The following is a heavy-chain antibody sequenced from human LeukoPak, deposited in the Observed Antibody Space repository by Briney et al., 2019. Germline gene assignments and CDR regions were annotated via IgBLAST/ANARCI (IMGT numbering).Heavy chain of an antibody. V-gene: IGHV3-30-3*02. Sequence: GGSLRLSCAASGFTFSSYAMHWVRQAPGKGLEWVAVISYDGSNKYYADSVKGRFTISRDNSKNTLYLQMNSLRAEDTAVYYCAKIPYSSGWVQNWFDPWGQGTLVTVSS. CDR1: GFTFSSYA. D-gene: IGHD6-19*01. CDR2: ISYDGSNK. CDR3: AKIPYSSGWVQNWFDP. J-gene: IGHJ5*02.